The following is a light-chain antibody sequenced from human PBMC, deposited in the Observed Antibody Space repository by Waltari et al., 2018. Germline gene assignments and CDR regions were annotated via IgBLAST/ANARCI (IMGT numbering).Light chain of an antibody. CDR1: QDIDSN. CDR3: QQGYRFPYT. J-gene: IGKJ2*01. Sequence: DIQMTQSPSSVSASVGDTVTLTCQASQDIDSNLNWYQQKPGEAPKFLMSRASSLQSGIPSRFSGGGSGTEFTLIIGSLQPEDFATYYCQQGYRFPYTFGQGTTLEI. CDR2: RAS. V-gene: IGKV1-39*01.